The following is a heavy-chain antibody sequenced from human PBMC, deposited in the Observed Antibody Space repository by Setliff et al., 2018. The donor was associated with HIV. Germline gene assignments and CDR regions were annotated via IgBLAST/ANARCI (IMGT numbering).Heavy chain of an antibody. Sequence: SETLSLTCTVSGGSISSHYWGWIRQPPGKGLEWIASISHSGNTYYNPSLNSRVTISLDTSKNQFSLKVRSVTAADTAVFYCARVFGLREIDYWGQGTLVTVSS. CDR1: GGSISSHY. CDR2: ISHSGNT. CDR3: ARVFGLREIDY. D-gene: IGHD3-16*01. V-gene: IGHV4-39*01. J-gene: IGHJ4*02.